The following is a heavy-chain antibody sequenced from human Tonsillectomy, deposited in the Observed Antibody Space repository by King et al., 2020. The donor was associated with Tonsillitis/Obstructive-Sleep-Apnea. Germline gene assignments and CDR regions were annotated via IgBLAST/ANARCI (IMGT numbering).Heavy chain of an antibody. J-gene: IGHJ4*02. V-gene: IGHV3-21*01. CDR1: GFTFSSYS. CDR3: ARGYNDILICYYLVDY. CDR2: ISSSSSYI. D-gene: IGHD3-9*01. Sequence: QLVQSGGGLVKPGGSLRLSCAASGFTFSSYSMNWVRQAPGKGLEWVSSISSSSSYIYYADSVKGRFTISRDNAKNSLYLQMNSLRAEDTAVYYCARGYNDILICYYLVDYWGQGTLVTVSS.